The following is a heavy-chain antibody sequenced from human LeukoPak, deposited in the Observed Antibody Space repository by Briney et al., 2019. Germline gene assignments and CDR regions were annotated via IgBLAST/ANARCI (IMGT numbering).Heavy chain of an antibody. D-gene: IGHD6-13*01. CDR2: INPNTGGT. CDR1: GYTFTGYY. V-gene: IGHV1-2*06. J-gene: IGHJ5*02. CDR3: AKLPPSITAAGNWLGP. Sequence: ASVKVSCKASGYTFTGYYIHWVRQAPGQGLEWMGRINPNTGGTDYAQKFQGRVTMTRDTSITTAYMELSRLTSDDTAIYYCAKLPPSITAAGNWLGPWGQGALVTVSS.